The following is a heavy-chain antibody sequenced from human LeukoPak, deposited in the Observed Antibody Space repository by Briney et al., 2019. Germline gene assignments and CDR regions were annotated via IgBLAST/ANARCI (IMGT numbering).Heavy chain of an antibody. V-gene: IGHV3-11*04. D-gene: IGHD4-17*01. CDR2: ISSSGSTI. Sequence: GGSLRLSCAASGFTFSDYYMSWIRQAPGKGLEWVSYISSSGSTIYYADSVKGRFTISRDNAKNSLYLQMNSLRAEDTAVYYCARDGTTTVTTFAFDIWGQGTMVTVSS. CDR1: GFTFSDYY. CDR3: ARDGTTTVTTFAFDI. J-gene: IGHJ3*02.